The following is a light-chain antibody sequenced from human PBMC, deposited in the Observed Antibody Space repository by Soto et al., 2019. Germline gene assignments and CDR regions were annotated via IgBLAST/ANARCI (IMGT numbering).Light chain of an antibody. J-gene: IGKJ1*01. Sequence: EIVLTQSPATLSLSPGERVTLSCRASQSVSGYLAWYQQKPGQAPRLLIYDASNRATGIPARFSGSGSGTDFTPTISSLEPEDFAVYYCQQRSNWLWTFGQGTKVEIK. CDR1: QSVSGY. CDR3: QQRSNWLWT. V-gene: IGKV3-11*01. CDR2: DAS.